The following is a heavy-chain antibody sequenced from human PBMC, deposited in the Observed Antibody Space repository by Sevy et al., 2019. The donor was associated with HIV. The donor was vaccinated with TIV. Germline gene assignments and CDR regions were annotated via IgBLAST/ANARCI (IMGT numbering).Heavy chain of an antibody. CDR2: IRSKGNSYAT. D-gene: IGHD6-13*01. CDR3: TRGGARDSSSWYDYFDY. Sequence: GSLRLSCAASGFPFSGSAMQWVRPASGKGLGWGGRIRSKGNSYATAYAASVKGRFTISRDDSKNTVYLQMNSLKTEDTAVYYCTRGGARDSSSWYDYFDYWGQGTLVTVSS. CDR1: GFPFSGSA. V-gene: IGHV3-73*01. J-gene: IGHJ4*02.